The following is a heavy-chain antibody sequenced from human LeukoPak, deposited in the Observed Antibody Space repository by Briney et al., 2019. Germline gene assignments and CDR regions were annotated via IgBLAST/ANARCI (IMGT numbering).Heavy chain of an antibody. D-gene: IGHD3-16*01. J-gene: IGHJ4*02. V-gene: IGHV4-31*03. CDR1: GGSISSGGYY. Sequence: PSETLSLTCTVSGGSISSGGYYWSWIRQHPGKGLEWLGYIYYSGSTYYNPSLKSRVTISVDTSKNQFSLKLSSVTAADTAVYYCARKFKYDPYYFDYWGQGTLVTVSS. CDR2: IYYSGST. CDR3: ARKFKYDPYYFDY.